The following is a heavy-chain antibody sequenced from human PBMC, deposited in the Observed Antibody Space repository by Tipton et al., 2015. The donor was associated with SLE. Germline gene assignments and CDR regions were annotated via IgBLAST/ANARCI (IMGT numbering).Heavy chain of an antibody. Sequence: TLSLTCTVSGGSISSSSYYWGWIRQPPGKGLEWIGSIYYSGSTYYNPSLKRRVTISVDTSKNQFSLHLSSVTPEDTAVYYCARGAHGNTVSLFQYWGQGTLVTVSS. CDR3: ARGAHGNTVSLFQY. D-gene: IGHD3-16*01. J-gene: IGHJ4*02. CDR1: GGSISSSSYY. CDR2: IYYSGST. V-gene: IGHV4-39*01.